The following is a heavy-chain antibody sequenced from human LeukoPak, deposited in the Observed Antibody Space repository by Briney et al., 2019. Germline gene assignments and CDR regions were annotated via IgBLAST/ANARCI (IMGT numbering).Heavy chain of an antibody. CDR3: ARDGIVGPTNFDY. J-gene: IGHJ4*02. V-gene: IGHV4-38-2*02. CDR2: IYHSEST. D-gene: IGHD3-22*01. CDR1: GYSIGSRYY. Sequence: SETLSLTCAVSGYSIGSRYYWGWIRQPPGKGLEWIGSIYHSESTYYNPSLKGRVTISVDTSKNQFSLKLRSVTAADTAVYYCARDGIVGPTNFDYWGQGTLVTVSS.